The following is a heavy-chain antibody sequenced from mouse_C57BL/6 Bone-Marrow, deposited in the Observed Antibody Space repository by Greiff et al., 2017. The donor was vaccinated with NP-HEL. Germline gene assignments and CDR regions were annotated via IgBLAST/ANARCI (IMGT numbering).Heavy chain of an antibody. Sequence: QVQLQQSGAELARPGASVKMSCKASGYTFTSYTMHWVKQRPGQGLEWIGYINPSSGYTKYNQKFKDKATLTADKSSSTAYMQLSSLTSEDSAVYYWARSGYYGPAWFAYWGQGTLVTVSA. D-gene: IGHD2-1*01. CDR2: INPSSGYT. J-gene: IGHJ3*01. V-gene: IGHV1-4*01. CDR1: GYTFTSYT. CDR3: ARSGYYGPAWFAY.